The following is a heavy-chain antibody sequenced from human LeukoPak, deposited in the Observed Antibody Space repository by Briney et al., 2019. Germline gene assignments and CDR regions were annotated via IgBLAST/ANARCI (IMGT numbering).Heavy chain of an antibody. D-gene: IGHD1-26*01. J-gene: IGHJ4*02. V-gene: IGHV5-51*01. CDR1: GYIFTSYW. CDR3: VRQSGSYYSEIDY. CDR2: IYPGDSDT. Sequence: GESLKISCKGSGYIFTSYWIGWVRQLPGKGLEWMGIIYPGDSDTRYSPSFQGQVTISADKSISTAYLQWSSLKASDTAMYYCVRQSGSYYSEIDYWGQGTLVTVSS.